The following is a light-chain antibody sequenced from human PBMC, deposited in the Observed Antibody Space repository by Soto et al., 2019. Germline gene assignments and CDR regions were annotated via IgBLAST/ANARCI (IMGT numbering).Light chain of an antibody. V-gene: IGLV1-51*02. CDR3: GTWDSRLSVYV. J-gene: IGLJ1*01. CDR2: EDN. Sequence: QSVLTQPPSVSAAPGQKVTISCSGSSSNIGKNYVSWYQQVPGTAPKLLIYEDNIRRSGIPDRFSGSKSGTSATLGITGLQTGDVFDYYCGTWDSRLSVYVFGTGTNVTVL. CDR1: SSNIGKNY.